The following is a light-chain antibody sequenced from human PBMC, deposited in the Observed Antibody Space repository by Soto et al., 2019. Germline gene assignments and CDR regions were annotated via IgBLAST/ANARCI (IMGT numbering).Light chain of an antibody. CDR1: ESVSSTY. CDR2: GTS. V-gene: IGKV3-20*01. Sequence: EIVLTQSPVTLSLSPGEKATLSCRASESVSSTYLAWYRQKPGQAPRLLIYGTSNRASGIPDRFSGNGSGTDFTLTISRLEPEDFAVYYCQQYGNSLFTFGPGTKVDIK. CDR3: QQYGNSLFT. J-gene: IGKJ3*01.